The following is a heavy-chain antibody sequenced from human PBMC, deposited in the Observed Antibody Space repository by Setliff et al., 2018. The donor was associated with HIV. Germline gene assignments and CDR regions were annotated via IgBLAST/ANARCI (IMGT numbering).Heavy chain of an antibody. V-gene: IGHV4-39*01. D-gene: IGHD2-8*01. CDR1: GGSISSSTYY. CDR2: IFYTGST. J-gene: IGHJ5*02. Sequence: SETLSLTCSVSGGSISSSTYYWGWLRQPTGKGLEWMGDIFYTGSTYYNPSLKSRVAISVDTSENKFSLKLNSVTAADTAVYYCARRGRDGVFIMFATCFDPWGQGALVTVSS. CDR3: ARRGRDGVFIMFATCFDP.